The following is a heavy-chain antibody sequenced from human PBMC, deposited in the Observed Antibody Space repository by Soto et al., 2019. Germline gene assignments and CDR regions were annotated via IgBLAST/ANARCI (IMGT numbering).Heavy chain of an antibody. V-gene: IGHV1-69*13. CDR2: IIPIFGTA. CDR3: AGPKIAVAGTGGFDD. D-gene: IGHD6-19*01. CDR1: GGTFSRYA. Sequence: SVKVSCKASGGTFSRYAISWVRQAPGQGLEWMGGIIPIFGTANYAQKFQGRVTITADESTSTAYMELSSLRSEDTAVYYCAGPKIAVAGTGGFDDWGQGTLVTVSS. J-gene: IGHJ4*02.